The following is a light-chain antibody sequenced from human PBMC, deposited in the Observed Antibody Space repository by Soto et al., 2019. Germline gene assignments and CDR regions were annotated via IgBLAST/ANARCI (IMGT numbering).Light chain of an antibody. Sequence: DIVMTQSPESLAVSLGERATINCKSSQRVLYTSYNKNLLAWYQQKPGKPPKLLIYGASTRESGVPDRFSGSGSGTDITTNLSSLLAEDLAAYYCQTYSDSPPLFTFGPGTKVNI. CDR2: GAS. J-gene: IGKJ3*01. CDR1: QRVLYTSYNKNL. V-gene: IGKV4-1*01. CDR3: QTYSDSPPLFT.